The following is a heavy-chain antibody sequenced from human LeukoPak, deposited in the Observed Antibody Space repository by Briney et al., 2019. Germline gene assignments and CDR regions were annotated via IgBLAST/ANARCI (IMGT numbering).Heavy chain of an antibody. CDR3: ARVRGLLSRLSNYFDY. CDR2: INHSGST. D-gene: IGHD3-16*01. V-gene: IGHV4-34*01. J-gene: IGHJ4*02. CDR1: GGSFSGYY. Sequence: SETLSLTCAVYGGSFSGYYWSWIRQPPGKGLEWIGEINHSGSTNYNPSLKSRVTISVDTSKNQFSLKLSSVTAADTAVYYCARVRGLLSRLSNYFDYWGQGTLDTVSS.